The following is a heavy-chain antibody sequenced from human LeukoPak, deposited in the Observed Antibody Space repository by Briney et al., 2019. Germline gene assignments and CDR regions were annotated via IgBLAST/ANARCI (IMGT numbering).Heavy chain of an antibody. D-gene: IGHD2-21*02. CDR2: INDSGST. CDR1: GDSISSSSYY. V-gene: IGHV4-39*07. J-gene: IGHJ4*02. CDR3: ARGRPDIVVVTASHGVYLFDY. Sequence: SEILSLTCTVSGDSISSSSYYWGWLRQTPGRGLEWIGEINDSGSTNYNPSLKRRVTISVDTSKNQFSLKLSSVTAADTAVYYCARGRPDIVVVTASHGVYLFDYWGQGTLVTVSS.